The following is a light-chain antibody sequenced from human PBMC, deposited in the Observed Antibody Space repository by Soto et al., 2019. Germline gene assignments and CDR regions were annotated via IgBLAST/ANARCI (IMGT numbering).Light chain of an antibody. CDR2: DAS. Sequence: DIQMTQSPSSLSASVGYRVTITCHSIDDINNRLNLYHQKPGKAPKLLIYDASHLATGVPSRFSGSGSGTHFTFTISSLQPEDTATYYCQQYDNLPLTFGPGTKVDIK. CDR3: QQYDNLPLT. V-gene: IGKV1-33*01. CDR1: DDINNR. J-gene: IGKJ3*01.